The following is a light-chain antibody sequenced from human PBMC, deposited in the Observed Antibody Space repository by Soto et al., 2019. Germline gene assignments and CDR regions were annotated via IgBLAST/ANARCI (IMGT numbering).Light chain of an antibody. CDR1: ESVSSN. J-gene: IGKJ1*01. Sequence: EFVMTQSLSTLSVSPGERATLSCRASESVSSNLAWYQQRPGQAPRLVIYGASTRATGIPARFSGSGSGTEFTLIISSLQSEDSAVYYCQHYNSWRWTFGQGTKVDI. CDR3: QHYNSWRWT. CDR2: GAS. V-gene: IGKV3-15*01.